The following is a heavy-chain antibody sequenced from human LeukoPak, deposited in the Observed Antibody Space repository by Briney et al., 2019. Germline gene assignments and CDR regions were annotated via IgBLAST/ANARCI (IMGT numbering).Heavy chain of an antibody. Sequence: PSQTLSLTCTVSGASLSSGAHYWSWIRQPPGKGLEWIGYIYHSGNTYYNPSLKSRVSISVDRSKNQFSLKLTSVTAADTAVYYCARGYYDFWSGDYWGQGTLVTVSS. CDR1: GASLSSGAHY. J-gene: IGHJ4*02. CDR2: IYHSGNT. D-gene: IGHD3-3*01. CDR3: ARGYYDFWSGDY. V-gene: IGHV4-30-2*01.